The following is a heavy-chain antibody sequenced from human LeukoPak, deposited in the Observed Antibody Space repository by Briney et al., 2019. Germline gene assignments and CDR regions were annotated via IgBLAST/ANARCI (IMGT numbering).Heavy chain of an antibody. CDR2: IKQDGSEK. CDR3: ARDPLGYCSSTSCYWERYFDY. D-gene: IGHD2-2*01. Sequence: GGSLRLSCAASGFTFSSYWMSWVRQAPGKGLEWVANIKQDGSEKYYVDSVKGRFTISRDNAKNSLYLQMNSLRAEDTAVYYCARDPLGYCSSTSCYWERYFDYWGQGTLVTVSS. CDR1: GFTFSSYW. V-gene: IGHV3-7*01. J-gene: IGHJ4*02.